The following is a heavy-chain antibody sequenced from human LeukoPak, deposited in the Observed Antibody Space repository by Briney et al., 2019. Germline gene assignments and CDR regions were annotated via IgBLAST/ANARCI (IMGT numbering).Heavy chain of an antibody. CDR3: AKGGPIVVVVAASESDAFDI. J-gene: IGHJ3*02. D-gene: IGHD2-15*01. V-gene: IGHV3-30*02. CDR2: LYYDGSNE. Sequence: SGGSLRLSCAASGFTFSTYGMHWVRQAPGKGLEWVAVLYYDGSNEFYADSVKGRFTISRDNSKNTLYLQMNSLRAEDTAVYYCAKGGPIVVVVAASESDAFDIWGQGTMVTVSS. CDR1: GFTFSTYG.